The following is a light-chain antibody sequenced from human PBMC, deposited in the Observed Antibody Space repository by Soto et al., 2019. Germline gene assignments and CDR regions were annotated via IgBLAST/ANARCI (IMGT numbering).Light chain of an antibody. Sequence: DIQLTQSPSFLSASVGDRVTITCRASQGISGYLVWYRQKAGKAPKLLIYAASTLQSGVPSRFSGSGSATESTLTISSLHPSDFASYYCQPLKSYPTTCGQGTRLEIK. CDR2: AAS. V-gene: IGKV1-9*01. CDR1: QGISGY. CDR3: QPLKSYPTT. J-gene: IGKJ5*01.